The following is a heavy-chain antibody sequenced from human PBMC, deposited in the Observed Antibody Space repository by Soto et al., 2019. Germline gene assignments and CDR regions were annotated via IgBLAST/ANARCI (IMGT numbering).Heavy chain of an antibody. D-gene: IGHD6-13*01. CDR3: ERKGGSGWFYFDS. J-gene: IGHJ4*02. CDR1: GESISGTIYY. V-gene: IGHV4-39*02. Sequence: SETLSLTCIVSGESISGTIYYWGWIRQPPGKGLEWIGSIYYSVSTYYNPSLKSRVTISVDTSKNHFSLKLTSVTAADTAVYYWERKGGSGWFYFDSWGQXAQVTVSS. CDR2: IYYSVST.